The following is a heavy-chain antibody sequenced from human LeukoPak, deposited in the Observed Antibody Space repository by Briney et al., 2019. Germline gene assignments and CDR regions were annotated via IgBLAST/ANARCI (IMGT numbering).Heavy chain of an antibody. CDR3: ALLLGPGGGTAEFGY. CDR1: GFSLSTSGVRVG. J-gene: IGHJ4*02. V-gene: IGHV2-5*01. D-gene: IGHD2-15*01. CDR2: IYWNDDK. Sequence: SGPTLVNPTQTLTLTCTFSGFSLSTSGVRVGVGWIRQPPGKALEWLALIYWNDDKRYSPSLKSRLTITKDTSKNQVVLTMTSMDPVDTATYYCALLLGPGGGTAEFGYWGQGTLVTVSS.